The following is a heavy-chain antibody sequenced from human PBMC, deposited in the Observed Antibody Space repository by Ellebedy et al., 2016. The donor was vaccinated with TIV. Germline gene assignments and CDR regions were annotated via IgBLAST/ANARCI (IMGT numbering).Heavy chain of an antibody. Sequence: GESLKISCVAPGFTFSSYVLTWVRQAPGKGLEWVSAIWGRGGTTYYADSVKGRFTISRDNARNALSLDENSLTADDTAVYFCARGGGDYYWAPRDYWGQGTLVTVSS. D-gene: IGHD2-21*01. CDR2: IWGRGGTT. CDR3: ARGGGDYYWAPRDY. V-gene: IGHV3-23*01. CDR1: GFTFSSYV. J-gene: IGHJ4*02.